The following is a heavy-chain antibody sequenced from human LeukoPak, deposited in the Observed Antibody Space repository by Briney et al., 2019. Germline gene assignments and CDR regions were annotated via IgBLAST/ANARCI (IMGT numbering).Heavy chain of an antibody. CDR3: ASRDSGSWYDY. J-gene: IGHJ4*02. CDR1: GFTVSSKY. D-gene: IGHD6-13*01. Sequence: GGSLRLSCAASGFTVSSKYMSWVRQAPGKGLEWVSVIYNDGSTSYADSVKGRFTISRDNAKNTVYLQMNSLRAEDTALYYCASRDSGSWYDYWGQGTLVTVSS. V-gene: IGHV3-53*01. CDR2: IYNDGST.